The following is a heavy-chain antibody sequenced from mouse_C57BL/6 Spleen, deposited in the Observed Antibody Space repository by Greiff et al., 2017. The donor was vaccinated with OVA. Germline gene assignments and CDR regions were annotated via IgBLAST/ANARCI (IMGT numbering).Heavy chain of an antibody. J-gene: IGHJ1*03. Sequence: QVQLQQPGTELVKPGASVKLSCKASGYTFTSYWMHWVKQRPGQGLEWIGNINPSNGGTNYNEKFKSKATLTVDKSSSTAYMQLSSLTSEDSAVYYGARSLLLRSVLDFDVWGTGTTVTVSS. CDR2: INPSNGGT. V-gene: IGHV1-53*01. CDR3: ARSLLLRSVLDFDV. D-gene: IGHD1-1*01. CDR1: GYTFTSYW.